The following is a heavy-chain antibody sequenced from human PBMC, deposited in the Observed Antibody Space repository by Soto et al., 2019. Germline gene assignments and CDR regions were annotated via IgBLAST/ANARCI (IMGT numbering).Heavy chain of an antibody. D-gene: IGHD3-22*01. V-gene: IGHV5-10-1*01. Sequence: ESLKISCKGSGYSFAGYWITWVRQKPGKGLEWMGRIDPSDSQTYYSPSFRGHVTISVTKSITTVFLQWSSLRASDTAMYYCARQIYDSDTGPNFQYYFDSWGQGTPVTVSS. CDR1: GYSFAGYW. CDR3: ARQIYDSDTGPNFQYYFDS. CDR2: IDPSDSQT. J-gene: IGHJ4*02.